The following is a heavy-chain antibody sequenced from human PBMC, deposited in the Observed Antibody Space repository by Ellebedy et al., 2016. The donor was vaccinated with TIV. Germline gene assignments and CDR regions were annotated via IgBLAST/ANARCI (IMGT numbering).Heavy chain of an antibody. CDR3: ARVGLGLAARWTFDY. Sequence: ASVKVSCXASGYTFTGYYMHWVRQAPGQGLEWMGWINPNSGGTNYAQKFQGRVTMTRDTSISTAYMELSRLRSDDTAVYYCARVGLGLAARWTFDYWGQGTLVTVSS. J-gene: IGHJ4*02. CDR1: GYTFTGYY. D-gene: IGHD6-6*01. CDR2: INPNSGGT. V-gene: IGHV1-2*02.